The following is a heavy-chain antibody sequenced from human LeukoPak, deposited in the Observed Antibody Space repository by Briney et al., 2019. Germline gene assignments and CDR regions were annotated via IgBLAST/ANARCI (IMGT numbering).Heavy chain of an antibody. V-gene: IGHV3-23*01. J-gene: IGHJ4*02. CDR2: TSGSGGGT. D-gene: IGHD1-26*01. CDR1: GFTFSSYA. Sequence: GGSLRLSCAASGFTFSSYAMSWVRQAPGKGLEWVSATSGSGGGTYYAASVKGRFTISRDNSKNTLYLHMHSLRAEDTAVYYCAKHRWELLTGGLFDYWGQGTLVTVSS. CDR3: AKHRWELLTGGLFDY.